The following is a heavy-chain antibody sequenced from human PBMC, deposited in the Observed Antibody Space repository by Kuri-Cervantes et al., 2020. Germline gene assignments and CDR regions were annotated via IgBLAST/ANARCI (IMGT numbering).Heavy chain of an antibody. CDR3: ARLGRGGRRGFDP. CDR2: IYHGGST. V-gene: IGHV4-38-2*01. D-gene: IGHD1-26*01. J-gene: IGHJ5*02. Sequence: SETLSLTCAVSDYSISGGYYWGWIRQHPGKWREWIGSIYHGGSTYYNPTLKSRVTIPVETSKNQFSLKLSSVTAADTAVYYCARLGRGGRRGFDPWGQGTLVTVSS. CDR1: DYSISGGYY.